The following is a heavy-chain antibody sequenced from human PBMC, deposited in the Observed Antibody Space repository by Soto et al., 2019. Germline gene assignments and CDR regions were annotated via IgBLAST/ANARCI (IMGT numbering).Heavy chain of an antibody. CDR1: GGSFSGYY. D-gene: IGHD2-2*01. CDR3: ARGFYCSSTSCYYHYGMDV. V-gene: IGHV4-34*01. Sequence: SETLSLTCAVYGGSFSGYYWSWIRQPPGKGLEWIGEINHSGSTNYNPSLKSRVTISVDTSKNQFSLKLSSVTAADTAVYYCARGFYCSSTSCYYHYGMDVWGQGTTVTVSS. CDR2: INHSGST. J-gene: IGHJ6*02.